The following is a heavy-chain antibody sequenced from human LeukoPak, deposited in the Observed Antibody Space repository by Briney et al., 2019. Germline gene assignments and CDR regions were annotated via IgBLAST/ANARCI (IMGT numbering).Heavy chain of an antibody. V-gene: IGHV1-24*01. D-gene: IGHD1-26*01. CDR1: GYTLTELS. Sequence: ASVKVSCKVSGYTLTELSMHWVRQAPGKGLEWMGGFDPEDGETIYAQKFQGRVTMTEDTSTDTAYMELSSLRSEDTAVYYCATAVRLLVGATRSRWFDPWGQGTLVTVSS. CDR2: FDPEDGET. J-gene: IGHJ5*02. CDR3: ATAVRLLVGATRSRWFDP.